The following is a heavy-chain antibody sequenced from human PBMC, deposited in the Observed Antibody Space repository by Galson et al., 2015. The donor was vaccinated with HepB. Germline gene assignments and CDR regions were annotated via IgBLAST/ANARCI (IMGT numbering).Heavy chain of an antibody. J-gene: IGHJ4*02. CDR2: ISSSSSTI. V-gene: IGHV3-48*01. CDR1: GFTFSSYS. CDR3: ALSTQNRNFDY. D-gene: IGHD1/OR15-1a*01. Sequence: SLRLSCAASGFTFSSYSMNWVRQAPGKGLGWVSYISSSSSTIYYADSVKGRFTISRDNAKNSLYLQMNSLRAEDTAVYYCALSTQNRNFDYWGQGTLVTVSS.